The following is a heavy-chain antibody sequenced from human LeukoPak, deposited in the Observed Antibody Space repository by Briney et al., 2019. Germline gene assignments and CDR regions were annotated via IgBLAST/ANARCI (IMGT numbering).Heavy chain of an antibody. CDR2: ISSSSSYI. CDR1: GFTFSSYS. CDR3: AKVAGYSYGLNWFDP. D-gene: IGHD5-18*01. Sequence: GGSLRLSCAASGFTFSSYSMNWVRQAPGKGLEWVSSISSSSSYIYYADSVKGRFTISRDNAKNSLYLQMNSLRAEDTAVYYCAKVAGYSYGLNWFDPWGQRTLVTVSS. V-gene: IGHV3-21*01. J-gene: IGHJ5*02.